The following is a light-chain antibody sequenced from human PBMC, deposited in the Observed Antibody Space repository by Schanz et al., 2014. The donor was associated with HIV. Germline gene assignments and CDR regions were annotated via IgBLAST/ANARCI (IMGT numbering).Light chain of an antibody. J-gene: IGLJ2*01. CDR1: SSNFRSNA. CDR2: NTF. CDR3: AAWDDSLSGVV. Sequence: QSVLTQPPSVSGTPGQRVTISCSGSSSNFRSNAVNWYQQLPGTAPRLVIYNTFHRPSGVPDRFSGSQSGTSASLAISGLRSEDEADYYCAAWDDSLSGVVFGGGTKLTVL. V-gene: IGLV1-47*02.